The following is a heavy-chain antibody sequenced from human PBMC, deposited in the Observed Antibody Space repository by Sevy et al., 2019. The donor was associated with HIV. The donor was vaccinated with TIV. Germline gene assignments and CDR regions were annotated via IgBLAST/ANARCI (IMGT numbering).Heavy chain of an antibody. J-gene: IGHJ5*02. CDR3: ARGGGPVS. D-gene: IGHD3-10*01. V-gene: IGHV3-74*01. CDR1: GFGFSTTW. CDR2: IKGDGSIT. Sequence: GGSLRLSCAASGFGFSTTWMHWVRQAPGEGLVWVSRIKGDGSITAYADSVKGRFTISRDNAKNTLFLQMNSLRVEDTAVYYCARGGGPVSWGQGTLVTVSS.